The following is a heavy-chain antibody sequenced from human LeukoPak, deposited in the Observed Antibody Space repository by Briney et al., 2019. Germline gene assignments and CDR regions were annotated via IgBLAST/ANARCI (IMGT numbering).Heavy chain of an antibody. V-gene: IGHV4-39*01. CDR1: GGSISSSSYY. Sequence: SETLSLTCTVSGGSISSSSYYWGWIRQPPGKGLEWIGSIYYSGSTYYNPSLKSRVTISVDTSKNQFSLKLSSVTAADTAVYYCARRLRFTLKTKYSGSYYGAHFDYWGQGTLVTVSS. CDR2: IYYSGST. J-gene: IGHJ4*02. D-gene: IGHD1-26*01. CDR3: ARRLRFTLKTKYSGSYYGAHFDY.